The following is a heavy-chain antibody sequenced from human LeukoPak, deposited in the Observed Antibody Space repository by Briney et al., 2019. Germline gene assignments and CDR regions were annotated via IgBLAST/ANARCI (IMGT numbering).Heavy chain of an antibody. CDR1: GGSISSSGYY. Sequence: SETLSLTCTVSGGSISSSGYYWGWIRQPPGKGLEWIGSIFYRGTTSYNPSLKSRVTISVDTSTNQFSLRLTSVTAADTAVYYCARDENTRPDAFDIWGQGTMVTVSS. CDR3: ARDENTRPDAFDI. CDR2: IFYRGTT. J-gene: IGHJ3*02. V-gene: IGHV4-39*07. D-gene: IGHD2-2*01.